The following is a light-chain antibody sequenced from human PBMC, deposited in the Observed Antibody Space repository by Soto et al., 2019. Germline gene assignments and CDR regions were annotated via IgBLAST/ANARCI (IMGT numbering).Light chain of an antibody. V-gene: IGKV1-5*03. J-gene: IGKJ1*01. CDR2: KAS. Sequence: DIQMTQSPSTLSASVGDRVTITCRASQSISVWLAWYQQKAGKAPNLLIYKASRLESGVPSRFSGSGSETEFTLTISGLQPGDYSTYYCLQYNSYSPTVGHGTKVAVK. CDR1: QSISVW. CDR3: LQYNSYSPT.